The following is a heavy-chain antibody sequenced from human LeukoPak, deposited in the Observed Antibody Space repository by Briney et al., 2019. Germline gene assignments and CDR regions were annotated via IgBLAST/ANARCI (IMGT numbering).Heavy chain of an antibody. CDR1: GFAVSDNY. J-gene: IGHJ1*01. CDR3: AGGPGRWLGGGGGNEYFQH. V-gene: IGHV3-53*01. Sequence: PGGSLSLSCAASGFAVSDNYMTWVRQAPGKGLEWVSVIYSGGSTYYADSVKGRFTISRDNSKNTLYLQMNSLRADDTAVYYWAGGPGRWLGGGGGNEYFQHWGQGTLVTVSS. CDR2: IYSGGST. D-gene: IGHD5-24*01.